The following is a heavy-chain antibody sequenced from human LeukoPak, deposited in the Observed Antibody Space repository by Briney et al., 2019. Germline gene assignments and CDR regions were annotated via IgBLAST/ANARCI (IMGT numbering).Heavy chain of an antibody. CDR3: AREEGYDPTPEFDY. V-gene: IGHV3-9*01. Sequence: GGSLRLSCAASGFTFDDYAMHWVRQAPGKGLEWVSGISWNSGSIGYADSVKGRFTISRDNAKNSLYLQTNSLRAEDTAVYYCAREEGYDPTPEFDYWGQGTLVTVSS. CDR2: ISWNSGSI. CDR1: GFTFDDYA. D-gene: IGHD5-12*01. J-gene: IGHJ4*02.